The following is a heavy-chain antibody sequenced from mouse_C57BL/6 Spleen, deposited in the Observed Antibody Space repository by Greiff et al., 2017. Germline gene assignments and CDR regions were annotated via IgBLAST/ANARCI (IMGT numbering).Heavy chain of an antibody. J-gene: IGHJ1*03. V-gene: IGHV1-47*01. CDR3: ARGSYGYDEGPYFDV. CDR2: FHPYNDDT. D-gene: IGHD2-2*01. Sequence: QVQLKESGAELVKPGASVKMSCKASGYTFTTYPIEWMKQNHGKSLEWIGNFHPYNDDTKYNEKFKGKATLTVERSSSTVYLELSRLTSDDTAVYDGARGSYGYDEGPYFDVWGTGTTVTVSS. CDR1: GYTFTTYP.